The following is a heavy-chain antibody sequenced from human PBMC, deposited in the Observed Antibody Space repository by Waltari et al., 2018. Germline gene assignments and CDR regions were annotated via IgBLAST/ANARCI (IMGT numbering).Heavy chain of an antibody. V-gene: IGHV3-9*01. CDR2: IRWNSVIR. CDR3: AKGVIFGLAPQVPNWFDP. Sequence: EVQLVESGGGLVQPGRSLRLSCAASGFTFDDYAMHWVRQDPGKGREWVSVIRWNSVIRGYADSVKGRFTITRDNAKNSLYLQMNSLRAEDTALYYCAKGVIFGLAPQVPNWFDPWGQGTLVTVSS. CDR1: GFTFDDYA. D-gene: IGHD3-3*01. J-gene: IGHJ5*02.